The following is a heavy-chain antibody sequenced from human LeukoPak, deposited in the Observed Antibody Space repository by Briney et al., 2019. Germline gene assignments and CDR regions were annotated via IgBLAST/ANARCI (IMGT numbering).Heavy chain of an antibody. CDR1: GFTFSSYA. Sequence: GGSLRLSCAASGFTFSSYAMSWVRQAPGKGLEWVANIKQDGSEKYYVDSVKGRFTISRDNAKNTLYLQMNSLRAEDTAVYYCARDQSPWGQGTLVTVSS. V-gene: IGHV3-7*01. CDR2: IKQDGSEK. CDR3: ARDQSP. J-gene: IGHJ5*02.